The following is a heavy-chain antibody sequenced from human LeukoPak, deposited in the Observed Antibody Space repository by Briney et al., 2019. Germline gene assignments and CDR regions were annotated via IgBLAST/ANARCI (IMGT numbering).Heavy chain of an antibody. CDR2: INPNSGGT. J-gene: IGHJ4*02. CDR3: AGIAYGEENFDY. Sequence: ASVKVSCKASGYIFTGYYMHWVRQAPGQGLEWMGWINPNSGGTNYAQKFQGRVTMTRDTSISTAYMELSRLRSDDTAVYYCAGIAYGEENFDYWGQGTLVTVSS. CDR1: GYIFTGYY. V-gene: IGHV1-2*02. D-gene: IGHD4-17*01.